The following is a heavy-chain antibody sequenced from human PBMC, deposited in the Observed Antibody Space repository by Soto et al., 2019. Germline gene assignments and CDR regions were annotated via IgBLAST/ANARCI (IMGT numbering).Heavy chain of an antibody. CDR3: VKGYSSGWNYFDY. CDR1: GYTFTSYG. J-gene: IGHJ4*02. V-gene: IGHV1-18*04. D-gene: IGHD6-19*01. CDR2: ISAYSGNT. Sequence: ASVKVSFKASGYTFTSYGISWLRHAPGQGLEWMGWISAYSGNTNYAQKLQGRVTMTTDTSTSTAYMELRSLRSDDTAVYYCVKGYSSGWNYFDYWGQGTLVTV.